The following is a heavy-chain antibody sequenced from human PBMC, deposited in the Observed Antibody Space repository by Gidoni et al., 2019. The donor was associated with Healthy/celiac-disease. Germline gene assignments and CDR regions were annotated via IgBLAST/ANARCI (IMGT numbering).Heavy chain of an antibody. Sequence: EVQLVESGGGLIPPGGSLRRSCAASGFTVSSNYMSWVRQAPGKGLEWVSVIYSGGSTYYADSVKGRFTISRDNSKNTLYLQMNSLRAEATAVYYCARGLGRDGYNYYWGQGTLVTVSS. J-gene: IGHJ4*02. CDR2: IYSGGST. V-gene: IGHV3-53*01. D-gene: IGHD5-12*01. CDR3: ARGLGRDGYNYY. CDR1: GFTVSSNY.